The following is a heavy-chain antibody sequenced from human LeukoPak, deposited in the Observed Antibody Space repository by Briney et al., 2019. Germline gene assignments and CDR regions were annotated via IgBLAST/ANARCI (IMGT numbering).Heavy chain of an antibody. CDR3: AKDGSSSGYPYYMDV. CDR1: GFTFSTYA. V-gene: IGHV3-23*01. CDR2: ISGSGGNT. Sequence: GGSLRLSCEVSGFTFSTYAMSWVRQAPGKGLEWVSVISGSGGNTYYADSVKGRFTISRDNSKNTLYLQMNSLRAEDTAVYYCAKDGSSSGYPYYMDVWGKGTTVTVSS. D-gene: IGHD5-12*01. J-gene: IGHJ6*03.